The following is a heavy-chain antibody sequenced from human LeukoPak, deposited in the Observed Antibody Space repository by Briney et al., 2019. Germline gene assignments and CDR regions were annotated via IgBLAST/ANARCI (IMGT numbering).Heavy chain of an antibody. Sequence: GGSLRLSCAASGFTFSSYGMTCVREAPGKRLEWGSYISISLSAIYYAASVKGRFTISRDNATTSPYLQLNSLRADDTAVYYCAVTPRTDGYYYYYMDVWGKGTTVTVSS. J-gene: IGHJ6*03. CDR2: ISISLSAI. CDR1: GFTFSSYG. CDR3: AVTPRTDGYYYYYMDV. V-gene: IGHV3-48*04. D-gene: IGHD5-24*01.